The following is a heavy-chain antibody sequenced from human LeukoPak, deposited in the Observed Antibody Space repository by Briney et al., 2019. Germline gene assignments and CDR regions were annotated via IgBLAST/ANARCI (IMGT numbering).Heavy chain of an antibody. CDR1: GFTFSSYA. CDR3: AKAQGGFSGGANDY. CDR2: ISGSGGST. V-gene: IGHV3-23*01. J-gene: IGHJ4*02. D-gene: IGHD5-12*01. Sequence: GGSLRLSCAASGFTFSSYAMSWVRQAPGEGLEWVSAISGSGGSTYYADSVKGRFTISRDNSKNTLYLQMNSLRAEDTAVYYCAKAQGGFSGGANDYWGQGTLVTVSS.